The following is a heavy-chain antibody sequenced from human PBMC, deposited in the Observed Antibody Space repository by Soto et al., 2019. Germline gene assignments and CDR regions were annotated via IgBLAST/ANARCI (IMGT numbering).Heavy chain of an antibody. V-gene: IGHV3-23*01. CDR3: AKTTGYRSAEIDY. CDR2: ISGSGGST. D-gene: IGHD6-19*01. Sequence: EVQLLESGRGLVQPGGSLRLSCAASGFTFSSYAMSWVRQAPGKGLEWVSGISGSGGSTYYADSVKGRFTISRDNSKNTLYLQMNSLRPEDTAVYYCAKTTGYRSAEIDYWGQGTLVTVSS. CDR1: GFTFSSYA. J-gene: IGHJ4*02.